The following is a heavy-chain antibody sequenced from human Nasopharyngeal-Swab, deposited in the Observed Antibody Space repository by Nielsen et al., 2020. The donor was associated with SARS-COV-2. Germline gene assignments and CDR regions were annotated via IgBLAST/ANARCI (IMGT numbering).Heavy chain of an antibody. Sequence: SETLSLTCTVSGGSISSGSYYWSWIRQPAGKGLEWIGRIYTSGSTNYNPSLKSRVTISVDTSKNQFSLKLSSVTAADTAVYYCATYGYGSYYCYYMDVWGKGTTVTVSS. CDR2: IYTSGST. CDR3: ATYGYGSYYCYYMDV. D-gene: IGHD5-18*01. J-gene: IGHJ6*03. CDR1: GGSISSGSYY. V-gene: IGHV4-61*02.